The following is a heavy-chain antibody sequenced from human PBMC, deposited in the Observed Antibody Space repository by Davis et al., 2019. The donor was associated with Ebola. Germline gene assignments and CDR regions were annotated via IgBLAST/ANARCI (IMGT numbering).Heavy chain of an antibody. V-gene: IGHV5-51*01. CDR2: INPGESET. D-gene: IGHD3-22*01. Sequence: GESLKISCKGSGYSFTSYWIGWVRQMPGKGLEWVGIINPGESETKYSPSFQGQVTIPADQSISTAYLQCTSLKASDAAMYYCGRLPAPNYYDRSGHYSRLFHLMLEYWGHGTLVTVS. CDR3: GRLPAPNYYDRSGHYSRLFHLMLEY. CDR1: GYSFTSYW. J-gene: IGHJ4*01.